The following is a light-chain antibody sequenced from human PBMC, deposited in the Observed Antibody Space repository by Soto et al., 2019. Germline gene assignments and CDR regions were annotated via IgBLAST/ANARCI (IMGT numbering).Light chain of an antibody. V-gene: IGLV1-40*01. CDR3: QSYDSSLSGSYV. CDR2: GNI. J-gene: IGLJ1*01. CDR1: SFNIGAAYD. Sequence: QAVVTQPPSVSGAPGQRVTISCTGSSFNIGAAYDVHWYQQLPGTAPRLLIYGNINRPSGVPDRFSGSKSGTSASLAITGLQAGDEADYYCQSYDSSLSGSYVFGTGTKLTVL.